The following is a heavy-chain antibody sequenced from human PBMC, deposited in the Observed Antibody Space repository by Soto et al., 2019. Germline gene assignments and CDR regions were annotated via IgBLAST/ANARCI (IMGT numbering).Heavy chain of an antibody. J-gene: IGHJ2*01. CDR1: GFTFDDYA. CDR3: AKEGDFDL. D-gene: IGHD1-26*01. CDR2: ISWNSGSI. Sequence: EVQLVESGGGLVQPGRSLRLSCAASGFTFDDYAMHWVRQAPGKGLEWVSGISWNSGSIGYADSVKGRFTISRENAKNSLYLQMNSLRAEDTALYYCAKEGDFDLWGRGTLVTVSS. V-gene: IGHV3-9*01.